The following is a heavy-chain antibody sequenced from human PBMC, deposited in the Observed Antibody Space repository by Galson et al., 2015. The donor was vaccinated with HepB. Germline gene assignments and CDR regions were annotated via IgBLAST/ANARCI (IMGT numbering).Heavy chain of an antibody. CDR3: ARGYGGNSGYFDY. V-gene: IGHV3-33*01. CDR2: IWYDGSNK. J-gene: IGHJ4*02. Sequence: SLRLSCAASGFTFRDYGMHWVRQAPGKGLEWVAVIWYDGSNKYYTDSVEGRFTISRDSSKNTLYLQMNSLRAEDTAVYYCARGYGGNSGYFDYWGQGTLVTVSS. D-gene: IGHD4-23*01. CDR1: GFTFRDYG.